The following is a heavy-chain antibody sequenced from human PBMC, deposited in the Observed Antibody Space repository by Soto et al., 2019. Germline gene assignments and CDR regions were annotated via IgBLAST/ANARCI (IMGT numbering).Heavy chain of an antibody. V-gene: IGHV3-11*05. J-gene: IGHJ4*02. CDR3: SRDPSRRSPPDY. Sequence: QVQVVESGGGLVRPGGALRLSCVASGFPFSDYYMTWFRQAPGKGPEWVAYISSTGAYTNYADSVKGRFTIARDNTMNSVYLQMSSLREVDTAVYYCSRDPSRRSPPDYWGQGTLVTVSS. CDR1: GFPFSDYY. CDR2: ISSTGAYT.